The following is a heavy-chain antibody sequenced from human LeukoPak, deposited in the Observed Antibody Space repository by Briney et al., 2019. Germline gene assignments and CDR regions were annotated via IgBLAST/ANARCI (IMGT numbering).Heavy chain of an antibody. CDR1: GGSISSYY. D-gene: IGHD3-3*01. J-gene: IGHJ4*02. CDR3: ARHETGGYYPNFDY. Sequence: SETLSLTCTVSGGSISSYYWSWIRQPPGKGLEWIGYIYTSGSTNYNPSLKSRVTISVDTSKNQFSLKLSSVTAADTAVYYCARHETGGYYPNFDYWGQGTLVTVSS. V-gene: IGHV4-4*09. CDR2: IYTSGST.